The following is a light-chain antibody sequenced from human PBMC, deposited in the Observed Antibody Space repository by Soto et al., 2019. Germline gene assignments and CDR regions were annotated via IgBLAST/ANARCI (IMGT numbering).Light chain of an antibody. J-gene: IGKJ1*01. Sequence: IVLTQSPCTLSLSPGERATLSCRASQSVSSSYLAWYQQKPGQAPRLLIYGASTRAAGIPARFSGSGSGTEFILTISSLQSEDFAVYYCHEYNTWPWTFGQGTKVDIK. CDR2: GAS. CDR1: QSVSSSY. CDR3: HEYNTWPWT. V-gene: IGKV3-15*01.